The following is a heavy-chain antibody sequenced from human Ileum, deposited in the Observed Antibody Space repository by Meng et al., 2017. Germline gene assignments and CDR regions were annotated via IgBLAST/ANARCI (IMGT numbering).Heavy chain of an antibody. D-gene: IGHD2/OR15-2a*01. CDR3: AHSNIDGKKGVTFDF. V-gene: IGHV2-5*02. J-gene: IGHJ5*01. CDR2: IFWDDDK. CDR1: GFSLTNSGVS. Sequence: SGPTLVKPTQTLTLTCTFSGFSLTNSGVSVSWIRQAPGKALEWLALIFWDDDKSYSPTLKSRLTITKDTSKNQVVLIMTNMDPADTATYSCAHSNIDGKKGVTFDFWGQGTLVTVSS.